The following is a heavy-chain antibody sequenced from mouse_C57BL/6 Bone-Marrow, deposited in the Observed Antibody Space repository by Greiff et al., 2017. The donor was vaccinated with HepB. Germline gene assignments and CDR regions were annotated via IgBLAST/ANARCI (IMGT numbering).Heavy chain of an antibody. CDR2: INPGSGGT. CDR1: GYAFTNYL. J-gene: IGHJ4*01. V-gene: IGHV1-54*01. CDR3: ARLGYHYYAMDY. Sequence: QVQLQQSGAELVRPGTSVKVSCKASGYAFTNYLIEWVKQRPGQGLEWIGVINPGSGGTNYNEKVKGKATLTADKSSSTAYMQLSSLTSEYSAVYFCARLGYHYYAMDYWGQGTSVTVSS. D-gene: IGHD2-2*01.